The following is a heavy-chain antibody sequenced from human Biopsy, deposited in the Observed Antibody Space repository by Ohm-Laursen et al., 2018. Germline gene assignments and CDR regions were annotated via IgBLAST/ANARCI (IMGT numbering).Heavy chain of an antibody. J-gene: IGHJ4*02. D-gene: IGHD2-8*01. V-gene: IGHV1-8*01. CDR2: MNPDSGNT. CDR3: ARFDNGFDK. CDR1: GYAFTFFV. Sequence: WAKHSCKTSGYAFTFFVINWVRQATGQGLEWLGWMNPDSGNTGSAQKFHDRVTMTMNTSINTAYLELSSLRSEDTAVYYCARFDNGFDKWGQGTLVTVSS.